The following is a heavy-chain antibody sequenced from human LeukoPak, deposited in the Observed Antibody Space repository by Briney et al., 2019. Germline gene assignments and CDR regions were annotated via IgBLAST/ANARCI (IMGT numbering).Heavy chain of an antibody. CDR2: MNPNSGNT. D-gene: IGHD5-12*01. V-gene: IGHV1-8*01. Sequence: ASVKVSCKASGYTFTSYDINWVRQATGQGLEWMGWMNPNSGNTGYAQKFQGRVTMTRNTSISTAYMELSSLRSEDTAVYYCARRDKTPYSGYDEGFDYWGQGTLVTVSS. CDR1: GYTFTSYD. CDR3: ARRDKTPYSGYDEGFDY. J-gene: IGHJ4*02.